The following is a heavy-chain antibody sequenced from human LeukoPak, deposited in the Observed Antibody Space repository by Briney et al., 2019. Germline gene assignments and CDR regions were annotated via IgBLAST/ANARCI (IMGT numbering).Heavy chain of an antibody. V-gene: IGHV1-69*01. D-gene: IGHD3-22*01. J-gene: IGHJ1*01. Sequence: SVKVSCKASGGTFSSYAISWVRQAPGQGLEWMGGIIPIFGTANYAQKFQGRVTITADESTSTAYMELSSLRSEDTAVYYCAGGGDSGYYYGYFQHWGQGTLVTVSS. CDR3: AGGGDSGYYYGYFQH. CDR1: GGTFSSYA. CDR2: IIPIFGTA.